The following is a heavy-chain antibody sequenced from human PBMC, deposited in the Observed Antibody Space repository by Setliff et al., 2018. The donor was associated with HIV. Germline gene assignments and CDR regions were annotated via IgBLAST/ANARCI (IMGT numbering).Heavy chain of an antibody. Sequence: SETLSLTCAVYGGAFSGYYWTWIRQSPGRGLEWIGEVNHKGVANYSPSLMRRATISADTSKNQFSLKLSSVTAADTAVYYCARDPKYYYKYFQYWGPGTLVTVSS. CDR1: GGAFSGYY. CDR3: ARDPKYYYKYFQY. J-gene: IGHJ1*01. D-gene: IGHD1-26*01. V-gene: IGHV4-34*01. CDR2: VNHKGVA.